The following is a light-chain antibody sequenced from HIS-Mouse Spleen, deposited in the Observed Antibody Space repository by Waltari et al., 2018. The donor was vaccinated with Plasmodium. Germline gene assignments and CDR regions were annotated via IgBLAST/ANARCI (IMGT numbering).Light chain of an antibody. V-gene: IGKV2-28*01. CDR1: TRLLHSNGYNY. Sequence: DIVMTQSPLSLPVTPGEPASISFRYSTRLLHSNGYNYLDWYLKKQGQSQQLLLYLGSNRASGVPDRFSGRGSGTDFTLTISRVEAEDVGVYYCMQALQTPTFGPGTKVEIK. J-gene: IGKJ3*01. CDR2: LGS. CDR3: MQALQTPT.